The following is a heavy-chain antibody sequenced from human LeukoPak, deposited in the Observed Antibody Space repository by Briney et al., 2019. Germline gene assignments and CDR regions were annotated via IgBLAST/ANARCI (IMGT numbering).Heavy chain of an antibody. J-gene: IGHJ4*02. CDR1: GFTFSSNY. Sequence: PGGSLRLSCAASGFTFSSNYMSWVRQAPGKGLEWVSVIYSGGSTYYGAAVKGRFTISRSNSKKTLHLQMNNLRAEGTAVYYGARSCSSTSCYLFDYWGQGTLVTVSS. CDR3: ARSCSSTSCYLFDY. CDR2: IYSGGST. D-gene: IGHD2-2*01. V-gene: IGHV3-66*01.